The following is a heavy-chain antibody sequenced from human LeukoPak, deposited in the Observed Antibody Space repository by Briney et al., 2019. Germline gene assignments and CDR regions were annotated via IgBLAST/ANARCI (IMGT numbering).Heavy chain of an antibody. Sequence: GGSLRLSCAASGFTVSDNYMTWVRQAPGKGLEWVSNIYGGSTYYADSVKGRFTISRDNSKNTVYLQMNSLRAEDTAVYYYARDFEGVHRTTNSYTYYYYMDVWGKGTTVIVSS. CDR2: IYGGST. CDR3: ARDFEGVHRTTNSYTYYYYMDV. D-gene: IGHD2/OR15-2a*01. J-gene: IGHJ6*03. CDR1: GFTVSDNY. V-gene: IGHV3-53*01.